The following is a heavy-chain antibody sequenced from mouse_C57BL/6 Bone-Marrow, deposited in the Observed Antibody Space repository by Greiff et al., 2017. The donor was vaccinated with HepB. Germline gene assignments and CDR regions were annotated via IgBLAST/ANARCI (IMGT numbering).Heavy chain of an antibody. CDR1: GYTFTSYW. CDR2: IDPSDSYT. CDR3: ARKVTTVVADY. D-gene: IGHD1-1*01. Sequence: VQLQQPGAELVMPGASVKLSCKASGYTFTSYWMHWVKQRPGQGLEWIGEIDPSDSYTNYNQKFKGKSTLTVDKSSSTAYMQLSSLTSEDSAVYYCARKVTTVVADYWGQGTTLTVSS. J-gene: IGHJ2*01. V-gene: IGHV1-69*01.